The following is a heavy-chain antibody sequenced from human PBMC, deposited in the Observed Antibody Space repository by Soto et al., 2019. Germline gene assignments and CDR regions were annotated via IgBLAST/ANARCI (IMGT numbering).Heavy chain of an antibody. CDR3: AKEWYYGDYNYYYYYGMDV. V-gene: IGHV3-23*01. D-gene: IGHD4-17*01. Sequence: EVQLLESGGGLVQPGGSLRLSCAASGFTFSSYAMSWVRQAPGKGLEWVSAISGSGGSTYYADSVKGRFTISRDNSKNTLSLQMNSLRSEDTAVYYCAKEWYYGDYNYYYYYGMDVWGQGTTVTFSS. J-gene: IGHJ6*02. CDR2: ISGSGGST. CDR1: GFTFSSYA.